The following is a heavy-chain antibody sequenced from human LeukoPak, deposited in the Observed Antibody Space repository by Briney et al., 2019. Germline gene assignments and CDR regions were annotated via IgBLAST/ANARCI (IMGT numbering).Heavy chain of an antibody. J-gene: IGHJ4*02. CDR3: ARDPIVVVITEYYFDY. D-gene: IGHD3-22*01. V-gene: IGHV3-7*01. CDR1: GFTFSSYW. Sequence: GSLRLSCAASGFTFSSYWMSWVRQAPGKGLEWVANIKQDGSEKYYVDSVKGRFTISRDNAKNSLYLQMNSLRAEDTAVYYCARDPIVVVITEYYFDYWGQGTLVTVSS. CDR2: IKQDGSEK.